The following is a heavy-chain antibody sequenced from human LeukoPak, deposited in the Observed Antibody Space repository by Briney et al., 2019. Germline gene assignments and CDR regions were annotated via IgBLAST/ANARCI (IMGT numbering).Heavy chain of an antibody. V-gene: IGHV3-15*05. CDR2: IKTKTDDETT. J-gene: IGHJ6*02. CDR1: GIKFNNAW. Sequence: PGGSLRLSCIASGIKFNNAWMSWVRQTPGKGLEWLGRIKTKTDDETTDYAAPVQGRFSISRDDSKNMLFLQMSNLKIEDTAVYYCATDGSDNSLTANYISWGMDVWGQGTTVIVSS. D-gene: IGHD3-9*01. CDR3: ATDGSDNSLTANYISWGMDV.